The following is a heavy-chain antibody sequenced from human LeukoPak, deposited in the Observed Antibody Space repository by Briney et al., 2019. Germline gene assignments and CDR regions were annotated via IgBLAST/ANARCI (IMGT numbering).Heavy chain of an antibody. Sequence: GASVKVSCKASGYTFTGYYMRWVRQAPGQGLEWMGWINPNSGGTNYAQKFQGRVTMTRDTSISTAYMELSRLRSDDTAVYYCARSARWRYGPGFVGNYWGQGTLVTVSS. D-gene: IGHD2-21*01. V-gene: IGHV1-2*02. CDR1: GYTFTGYY. CDR2: INPNSGGT. CDR3: ARSARWRYGPGFVGNY. J-gene: IGHJ4*02.